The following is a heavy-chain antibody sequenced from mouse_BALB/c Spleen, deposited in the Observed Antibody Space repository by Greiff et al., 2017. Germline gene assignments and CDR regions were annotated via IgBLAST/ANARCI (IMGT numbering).Heavy chain of an antibody. J-gene: IGHJ4*01. CDR2: ISSGGST. CDR3: AGGDAMDY. V-gene: IGHV5-6-5*01. CDR1: GFTFSSYA. Sequence: EVQLQQSGGGLVKPGGSLKLSCAASGFTFSSYAMSWVRQTPEKRLEWVASISSGGSTYYPDSVKGRFTISRDNARNILYLQMSSLRSEDTAMYYCAGGDAMDYWGQGTSVTVSS.